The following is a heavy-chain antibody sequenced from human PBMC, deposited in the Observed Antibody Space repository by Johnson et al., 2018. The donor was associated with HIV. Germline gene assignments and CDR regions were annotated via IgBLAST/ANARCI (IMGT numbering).Heavy chain of an antibody. CDR2: ISSNGGST. J-gene: IGHJ3*02. Sequence: VQLVESGGGLVQPGGSLRLSCAASGFTFSSYAMSWVRQAPGRGLEYVSAISSNGGSTYYANSVKGRFTISRDNSKNTLYLQMNSLRAEDTAVYYCARDYREANAFDIWGQGTMVTVSS. CDR3: ARDYREANAFDI. V-gene: IGHV3-64*01. D-gene: IGHD1-26*01. CDR1: GFTFSSYA.